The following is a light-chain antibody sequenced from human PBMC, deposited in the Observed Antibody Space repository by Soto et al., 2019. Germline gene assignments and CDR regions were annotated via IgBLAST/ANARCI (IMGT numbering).Light chain of an antibody. Sequence: EIVMKQSPATLSVSPGERATLSCRASQSVNSHLAWFQQRPGQAPRLLMYEASTRSTGVPARFSASGSGTDFTLTISGLQSEDFAVYYCQQYHIWYTFGQGTRLGI. CDR1: QSVNSH. CDR3: QQYHIWYT. CDR2: EAS. J-gene: IGKJ5*01. V-gene: IGKV3-15*01.